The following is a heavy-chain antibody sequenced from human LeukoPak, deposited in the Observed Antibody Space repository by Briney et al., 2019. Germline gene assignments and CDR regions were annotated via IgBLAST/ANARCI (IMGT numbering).Heavy chain of an antibody. CDR2: IYPDDPDT. CDR3: ARFKGSGDDACDI. Sequence: GESLKISFKGSGYRFSTYWIAWVRPMPGKGLELMGIIYPDDPDTRYSPSFEGQVTISADRSISTAYLQWSSLKASDTAMYYCARFKGSGDDACDIWGQGTMVTVSS. J-gene: IGHJ3*02. CDR1: GYRFSTYW. V-gene: IGHV5-51*01. D-gene: IGHD4-17*01.